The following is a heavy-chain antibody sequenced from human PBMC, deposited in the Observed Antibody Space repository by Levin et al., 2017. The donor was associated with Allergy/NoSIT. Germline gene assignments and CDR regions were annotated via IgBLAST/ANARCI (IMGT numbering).Heavy chain of an antibody. V-gene: IGHV3-21*01. D-gene: IGHD2-15*01. CDR2: ISSSSSYI. J-gene: IGHJ6*03. Sequence: PGGSLRLSCAASGFTFSSYSMNWVRQAPGKGLEWVSSISSSSSYIYYADSVKGRFTISRDNAKNPLYLQMNSLRAEYTAVYYCARDSRGSGRSCYYYYYYSDVWGKGTTVTVS. CDR1: GFTFSSYS. CDR3: ARDSRGSGRSCYYYYYYSDV.